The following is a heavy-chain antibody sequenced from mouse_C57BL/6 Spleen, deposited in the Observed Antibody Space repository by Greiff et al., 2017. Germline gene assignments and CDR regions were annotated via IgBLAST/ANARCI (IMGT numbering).Heavy chain of an antibody. CDR1: GYTFTSYW. Sequence: QVQLQQPGAELVMPGASVKLSCKASGYTFTSYWMHWVKQRPGQGLEWIGEIDPSDSYTNYNQKFKGKSTMTVDKSSSTAYMQLSSLTSEDSAVYSCARSRRTHFDVWGTGTTVTVSS. CDR3: ARSRRTHFDV. J-gene: IGHJ1*03. D-gene: IGHD3-3*01. CDR2: IDPSDSYT. V-gene: IGHV1-69*01.